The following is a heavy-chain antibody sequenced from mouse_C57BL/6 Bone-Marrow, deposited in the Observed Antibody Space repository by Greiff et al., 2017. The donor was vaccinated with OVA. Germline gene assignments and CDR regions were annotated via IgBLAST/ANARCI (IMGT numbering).Heavy chain of an antibody. CDR1: GFTFSSYG. CDR2: ISSGGSYT. Sequence: EVQRVESGGDLVKPGGSLKLSCAASGFTFSSYGMSWVRPTPDKRLEWVATISSGGSYTYYPDSVKGRFTISRDNAKNTLYLQMSSLKSEDTAMYYCARHKGDYGHDGAWFAYWGQGTLVTVSA. V-gene: IGHV5-6*01. D-gene: IGHD2-2*01. CDR3: ARHKGDYGHDGAWFAY. J-gene: IGHJ3*01.